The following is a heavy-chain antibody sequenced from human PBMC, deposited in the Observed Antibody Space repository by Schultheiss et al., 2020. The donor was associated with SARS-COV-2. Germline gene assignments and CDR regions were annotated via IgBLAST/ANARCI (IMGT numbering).Heavy chain of an antibody. CDR3: ARPGPCWGGSCYIDY. CDR1: GYSFTSYW. J-gene: IGHJ4*02. V-gene: IGHV5-51*01. Sequence: GESLKISCKASGYSFTSYWIGWVRQMPGKGLEWMGIIYPGDSDTRYSPSFQGQVTISADKSISTAYLQWSSLKASDTAMYYCARPGPCWGGSCYIDYWGQGTLVTVSS. D-gene: IGHD2-15*01. CDR2: IYPGDSDT.